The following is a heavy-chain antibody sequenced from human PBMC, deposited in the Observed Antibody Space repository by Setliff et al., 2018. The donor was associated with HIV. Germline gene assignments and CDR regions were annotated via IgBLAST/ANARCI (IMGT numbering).Heavy chain of an antibody. Sequence: ASVKVSCKASGYPFTSYYMIIWVRQAPGQGLEWVGVITPIGTTNFAQTFEGRVTITADESTSTVHMEVTRLTSDDTAMYFCARSGSPYGPNSGHFDPWGQGTLVTVSS. J-gene: IGHJ5*02. CDR3: ARSGSPYGPNSGHFDP. D-gene: IGHD4-17*01. CDR2: ITPIGTT. V-gene: IGHV1-69*13. CDR1: GYPFTSYY.